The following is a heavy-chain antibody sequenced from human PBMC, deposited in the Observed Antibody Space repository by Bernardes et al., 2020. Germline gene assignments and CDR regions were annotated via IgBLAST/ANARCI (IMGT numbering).Heavy chain of an antibody. V-gene: IGHV1-18*01. J-gene: IGHJ6*02. CDR2: ISAYNGNT. D-gene: IGHD3-3*01. CDR1: GYTFTSYG. CDR3: ARDRPDYDFWSGPPGYGMDV. Sequence: ASVKVSCKASGYTFTSYGISWVRQAPGQGLEWMGWISAYNGNTNYAQKLQGRVTMTTDTSTSTAYMELRSLRSDDTAVYYCARDRPDYDFWSGPPGYGMDVWGQGTTVTVSS.